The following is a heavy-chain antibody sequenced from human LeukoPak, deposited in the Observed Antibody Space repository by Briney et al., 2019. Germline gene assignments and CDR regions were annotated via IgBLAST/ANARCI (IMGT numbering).Heavy chain of an antibody. CDR1: GDSVSSNSAA. Sequence: SQTLSLTCAISGDSVSSNSAAWNWIRQSPSRGLEWLGRTYYRSKWYNDYAVSVKSRITINPDTSKNQFSLQLNSVTPEDTAVYYCARGITIFGVVIGPNWSDPWGQGTLVTVSS. CDR3: ARGITIFGVVIGPNWSDP. D-gene: IGHD3-3*01. V-gene: IGHV6-1*01. CDR2: TYYRSKWYN. J-gene: IGHJ5*02.